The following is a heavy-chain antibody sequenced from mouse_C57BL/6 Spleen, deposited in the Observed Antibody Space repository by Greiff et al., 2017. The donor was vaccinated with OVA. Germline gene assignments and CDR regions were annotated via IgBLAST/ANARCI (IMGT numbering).Heavy chain of an antibody. CDR1: GYTFTSYG. CDR2: IYPRSGNT. V-gene: IGHV1-81*01. Sequence: QVHVKQSGAELARPGASVKLSCKASGYTFTSYGISWVKQRTGQGLEWIGEIYPRSGNTYYNEKFKGKATLTADKSSSTAYMELRSLTSEDSAVYFCARSGSSDAMDYWGQGTSVTVSS. J-gene: IGHJ4*01. CDR3: ARSGSSDAMDY. D-gene: IGHD1-1*01.